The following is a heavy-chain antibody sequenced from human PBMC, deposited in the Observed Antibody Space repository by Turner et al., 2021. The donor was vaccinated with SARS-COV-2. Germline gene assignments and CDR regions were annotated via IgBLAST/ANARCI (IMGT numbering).Heavy chain of an antibody. CDR3: ARTRTAGGLNAMDV. D-gene: IGHD3-16*01. Sequence: EVQLVESGGGLVQPGSSLRLSCAASGSTFDDYARHWRRQAPGKGLELGSGISWNSGNIGYADSVKGRFTISRDNAKNSLSLHMSSLRADDTALYYCARTRTAGGLNAMDVWGQGTTVTVSS. CDR2: ISWNSGNI. J-gene: IGHJ6*02. V-gene: IGHV3-9*01. CDR1: GSTFDDYA.